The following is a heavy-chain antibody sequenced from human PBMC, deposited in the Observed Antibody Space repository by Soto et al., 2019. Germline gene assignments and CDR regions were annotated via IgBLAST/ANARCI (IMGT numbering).Heavy chain of an antibody. Sequence: GGSLRLSCAASGFPFIDYNIIWFLQAPWKGLEWVSYIDLYSATIYYADSVKGRFTISRDNAKNSLYLQMNSLRDEDTAVYYCARDGVAEIDYWGQGTLVTV. CDR3: ARDGVAEIDY. J-gene: IGHJ4*02. CDR1: GFPFIDYN. V-gene: IGHV3-48*02. CDR2: IDLYSATI. D-gene: IGHD2-15*01.